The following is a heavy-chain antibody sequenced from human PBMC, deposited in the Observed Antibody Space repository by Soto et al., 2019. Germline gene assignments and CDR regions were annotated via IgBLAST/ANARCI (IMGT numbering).Heavy chain of an antibody. CDR1: GFTFSSYS. J-gene: IGHJ4*02. V-gene: IGHV3-48*02. CDR3: ARDRGGGLRPYYYFDY. D-gene: IGHD3-16*01. Sequence: GGSLRLSCAASGFTFSSYSMNWVRQAPGKGLEWVSYISSSSSTIYYADSVKGRFTISRDNAKNSLYLQMNSLRDEDTAVYYCARDRGGGLRPYYYFDYWGQVLLVTVSS. CDR2: ISSSSSTI.